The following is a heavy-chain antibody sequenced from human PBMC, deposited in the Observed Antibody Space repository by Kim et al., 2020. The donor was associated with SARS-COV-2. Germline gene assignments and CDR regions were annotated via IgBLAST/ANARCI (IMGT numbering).Heavy chain of an antibody. Sequence: GGSLRLSCAASGFTFGDYAMHWVRQAPGKGLEWVSGISWNSGSIGYEDSVKGRFTISRDNAKNSLYLQMNSLRAEDTALYYCAKDITAYGGNSELGKWGQGTLVTVSS. CDR1: GFTFGDYA. CDR2: ISWNSGSI. CDR3: AKDITAYGGNSELGK. D-gene: IGHD4-17*01. V-gene: IGHV3-9*01. J-gene: IGHJ4*02.